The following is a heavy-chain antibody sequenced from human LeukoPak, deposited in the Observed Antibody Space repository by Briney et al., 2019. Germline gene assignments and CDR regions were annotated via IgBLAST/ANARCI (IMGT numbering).Heavy chain of an antibody. V-gene: IGHV5-51*01. CDR3: ASSSTVTALDPYYFDY. CDR2: IYPGDSDT. D-gene: IGHD4-17*01. J-gene: IGHJ4*02. CDR1: GYSFTSYW. Sequence: KYGESLKISCKGSGYSFTSYWIGWVRQMPGKGLEWMGIIYPGDSDTRYSPSFQGQVTISADKSISTAYLQWSSLKASDTAMYYCASSSTVTALDPYYFDYWGQGTLVTVSS.